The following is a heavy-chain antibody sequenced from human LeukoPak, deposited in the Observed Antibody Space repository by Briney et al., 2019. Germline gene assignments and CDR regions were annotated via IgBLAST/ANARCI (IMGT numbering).Heavy chain of an antibody. J-gene: IGHJ4*02. V-gene: IGHV3-23*01. CDR2: FVGGGTT. D-gene: IGHD3-3*01. Sequence: PGGSLRLSCAASGFTFNNCAASWVRQAPGKGLEWVSAFVGGGTTYYADSVKGRFTISRDNSRNTLYLQMNTLRAEDTAVYYCAKQARYSNFWSGYLYYFDYWGQGTLVTVSS. CDR1: GFTFNNCA. CDR3: AKQARYSNFWSGYLYYFDY.